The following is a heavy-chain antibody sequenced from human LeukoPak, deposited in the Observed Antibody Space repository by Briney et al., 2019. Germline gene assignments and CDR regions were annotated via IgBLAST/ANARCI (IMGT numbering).Heavy chain of an antibody. CDR3: AKQIVVVTAGMNYFDN. J-gene: IGHJ4*02. V-gene: IGHV3-23*01. D-gene: IGHD2-15*01. CDR1: GFTFSSFA. CDR2: ITGSGSTT. Sequence: GGSLRLSCAAAGFTFSSFAMNWVRRAPGKGLEWVSTITGSGSTTFYADSVKGRFTISRDNSKKTLFLQMNSLRAEDTAVYFCAKQIVVVTAGMNYFDNWGQGTLVTVSS.